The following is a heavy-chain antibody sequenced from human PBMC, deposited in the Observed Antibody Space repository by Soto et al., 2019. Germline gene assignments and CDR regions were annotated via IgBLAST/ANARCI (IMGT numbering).Heavy chain of an antibody. CDR2: ISYDGSNK. V-gene: IGHV3-30-3*01. J-gene: IGHJ6*02. D-gene: IGHD6-19*01. CDR1: GFTFSSYA. Sequence: QVQLVESGGGVVQPGRSLRLSCAASGFTFSSYAMHWVRQAPGKGLEWVAVISYDGSNKYYADSVKGRFTISRDNSKNTLYLQMNSLRAEDTGVYYCARDAREDSSGWYVGMDVWGQGTTVTVSS. CDR3: ARDAREDSSGWYVGMDV.